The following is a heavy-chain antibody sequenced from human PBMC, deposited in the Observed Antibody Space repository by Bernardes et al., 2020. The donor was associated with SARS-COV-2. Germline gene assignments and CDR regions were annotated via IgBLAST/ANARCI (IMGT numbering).Heavy chain of an antibody. V-gene: IGHV3-15*07. CDR1: GFTFSNAW. CDR3: TTGAEIYYDSSGFSYYVDF. CDR2: SKRKTDGGTT. D-gene: IGHD3-22*01. Sequence: GSSLKVCCAASGFTFSNAWMNWVRQAPGKGLEWVGHSKRKTDGGTTDYAAPVKGRFTISGDDSKNTMYLQMNSLKTEDTAVYYCTTGAEIYYDSSGFSYYVDFWGQGTLVTVSS. J-gene: IGHJ4*02.